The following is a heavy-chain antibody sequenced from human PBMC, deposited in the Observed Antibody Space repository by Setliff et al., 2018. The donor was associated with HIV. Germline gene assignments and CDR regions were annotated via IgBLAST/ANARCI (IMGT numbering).Heavy chain of an antibody. J-gene: IGHJ6*03. CDR1: VFAFKIHN. V-gene: IGHV3-48*01. CDR2: ISYTSRTI. Sequence: LRLSCAASVFAFKIHNMNWVRQAPGKGLEWLSYISYTSRTIYYADSVKGRFTISRDNDKNSLYLQMDSLRAEDTAVYYCARDGGMGVYHMDVWGKGTTVTVSS. CDR3: ARDGGMGVYHMDV. D-gene: IGHD2-8*02.